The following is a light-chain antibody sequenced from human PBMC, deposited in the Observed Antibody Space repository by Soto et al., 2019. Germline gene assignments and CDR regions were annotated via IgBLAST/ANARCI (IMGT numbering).Light chain of an antibody. CDR2: DVS. V-gene: IGLV2-14*01. CDR1: SSDVGDYNY. CDR3: SSYTSSSLYV. Sequence: QSALTQPASVSGSPGQSITVSCTGTSSDVGDYNYVSWYQQRPGKAPKLMIFDVSNRPSGVSNRFSGSKSGNTASLTISGLQAEDEADYYCSSYTSSSLYVFGTGTKLTV. J-gene: IGLJ1*01.